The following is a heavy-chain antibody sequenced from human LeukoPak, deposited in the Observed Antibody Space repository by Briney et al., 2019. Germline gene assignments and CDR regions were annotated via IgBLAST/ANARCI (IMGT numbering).Heavy chain of an antibody. Sequence: PSETLSLTCTVSGGSISTYYWSWIRQPPGKGLEWIGYIYYSGSTNYNPSLKSRVTMSVDTSKNQFSLKLSSVTAADTAVYYCARSGYYYDSSGYYQFDYWGQGTLVTVSS. V-gene: IGHV4-59*12. CDR2: IYYSGST. CDR1: GGSISTYY. CDR3: ARSGYYYDSSGYYQFDY. D-gene: IGHD3-22*01. J-gene: IGHJ4*02.